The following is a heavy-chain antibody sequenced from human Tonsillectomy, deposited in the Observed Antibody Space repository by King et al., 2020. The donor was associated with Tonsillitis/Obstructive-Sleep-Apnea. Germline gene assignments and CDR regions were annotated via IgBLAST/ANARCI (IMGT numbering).Heavy chain of an antibody. Sequence: QLQESGPGLVKPSQTLSLTCTVSGGSISSGSYYWSWIRQHPGKGLEWIGYIYYSGSTYYNPSLKSRVTISVDTSKNQFSRKLNSVTAADTAVYYCARVPADILVVSAKHDYYLMDVWGQGTTVTVSS. D-gene: IGHD2-2*01. V-gene: IGHV4-31*03. CDR2: IYYSGST. J-gene: IGHJ6*02. CDR1: GGSISSGSYY. CDR3: ARVPADILVVSAKHDYYLMDV.